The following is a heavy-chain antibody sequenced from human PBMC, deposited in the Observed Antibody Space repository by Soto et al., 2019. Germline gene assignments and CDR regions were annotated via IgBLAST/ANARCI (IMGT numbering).Heavy chain of an antibody. CDR1: GGSTSISY. D-gene: IGHD2-15*01. CDR3: AATPRY. J-gene: IGHJ4*02. CDR2: IYYSGST. Sequence: SETLSLTCSVSGGSTSISYWSWIRQPPGKGLEWIGYIYYSGSTDYSPSLKSRVTMSIDTAQNQVSLKLTSVTTADTAVYYCAATPRYWGQGPLVTVSS. V-gene: IGHV4-59*01.